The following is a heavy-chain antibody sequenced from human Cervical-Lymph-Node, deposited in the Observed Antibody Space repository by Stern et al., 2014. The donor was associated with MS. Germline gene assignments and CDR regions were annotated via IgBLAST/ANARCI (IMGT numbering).Heavy chain of an antibody. D-gene: IGHD4-17*01. J-gene: IGHJ4*02. CDR3: AKERTNGWSFDY. Sequence: QVQLVQSGGGVVQPGRSLRLSCAASGFTFTGSGMHWVRQAPGTGLEWVANRGADGSAKHYVDSVKGLFTVSRDNSKNTLYLQMDSLRADDTALYICAKERTNGWSFDYWGQGALVTVSS. V-gene: IGHV3-30*18. CDR1: GFTFTGSG. CDR2: RGADGSAK.